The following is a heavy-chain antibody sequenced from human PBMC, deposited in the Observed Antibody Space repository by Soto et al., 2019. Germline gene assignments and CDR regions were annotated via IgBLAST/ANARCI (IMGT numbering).Heavy chain of an antibody. D-gene: IGHD5-18*01. CDR1: GFTFSSYA. CDR2: ISYDGSNK. J-gene: IGHJ5*02. CDR3: ARDPEDTARAPFWVRWFDP. V-gene: IGHV3-30-3*01. Sequence: QVQLVESGGGVVQPGRSLRLSCAASGFTFSSYAMHWVRQAPGKGLEWVAVISYDGSNKYYADSVKGRFTISRDNSKNTRYLQMNRLRAEDTAVYYCARDPEDTARAPFWVRWFDPWGQGTLVTVSS.